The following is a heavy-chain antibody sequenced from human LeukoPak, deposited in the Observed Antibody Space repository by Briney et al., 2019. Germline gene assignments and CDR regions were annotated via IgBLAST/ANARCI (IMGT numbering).Heavy chain of an antibody. J-gene: IGHJ4*02. CDR2: IYYSGST. V-gene: IGHV4-30-4*08. CDR1: GGSISSGDYY. Sequence: SETLSLTCTVSGGSISSGDYYWSWIRQPPGKGLEWIGYIYYSGSTYYNPSLKSRVTISVDTSKNQFSLKLSSVTAADTAVYYCARDGVFYYDSSGYSFFDYWGQGTLVTVSS. CDR3: ARDGVFYYDSSGYSFFDY. D-gene: IGHD3-22*01.